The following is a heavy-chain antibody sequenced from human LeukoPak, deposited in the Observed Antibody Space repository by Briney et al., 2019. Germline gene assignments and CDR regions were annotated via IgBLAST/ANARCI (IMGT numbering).Heavy chain of an antibody. CDR2: INPNSGGA. CDR3: ARAATITNY. CDR1: GYTFTDYY. D-gene: IGHD2-15*01. J-gene: IGHJ4*02. V-gene: IGHV1-2*02. Sequence: VASVKVSCKASGYTFTDYYIHWVRQAPGQGLEWMGWINPNSGGASYAQKFQGRVTMTRDTSITTAYMELSSLRPDDTAVYYCARAATITNYWGQGTLVSVSA.